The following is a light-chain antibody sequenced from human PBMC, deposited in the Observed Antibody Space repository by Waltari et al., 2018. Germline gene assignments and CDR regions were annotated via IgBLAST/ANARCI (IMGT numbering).Light chain of an antibody. J-gene: IGLJ2*01. CDR2: RND. Sequence: QSVLPQPPSASGTPGQRVTIACSGSSSTTGTNYVYWFQQFPGAAPKFLIYRNDKRPAGFPYRFSGSKSGTSASLTISGRRSEDEADYYCASWDDSLRGVVFGGGTKLTAL. CDR1: SSTTGTNY. V-gene: IGLV1-47*01. CDR3: ASWDDSLRGVV.